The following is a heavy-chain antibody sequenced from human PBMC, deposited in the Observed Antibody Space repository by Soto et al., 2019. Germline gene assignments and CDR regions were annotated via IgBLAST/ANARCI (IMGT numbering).Heavy chain of an antibody. J-gene: IGHJ4*02. V-gene: IGHV2-5*02. CDR2: IYWDDDT. CDR1: GFSLITSGVG. Sequence: QITLKEAGPPLVKPTQTLTLTCSFSGFSLITSGVGVGWIRQPPGKALEWLAIIYWDDDTGYSTSLRSRLTITKDTSKNQVVLTMTNMDPADTATYYCAHTMAPRIFDSWGQGTLVTVSS. CDR3: AHTMAPRIFDS.